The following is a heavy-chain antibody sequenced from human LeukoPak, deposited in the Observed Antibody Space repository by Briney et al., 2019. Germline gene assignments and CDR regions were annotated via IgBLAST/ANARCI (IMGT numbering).Heavy chain of an antibody. CDR1: GDSVSSNSAT. J-gene: IGHJ4*02. D-gene: IGHD6-13*01. CDR3: ARGGSFEGDSSSWYGPFDY. CDR2: TYYRSKWYN. V-gene: IGHV6-1*01. Sequence: SQTLSLTCAISGDSVSSNSATWNWIRQSPSRGLEWLGRTYYRSKWYNDYAVSVKSRITINPDTSKNQFSLQLNSVTPEDTAVYYCARGGSFEGDSSSWYGPFDYWGQGTLVTVSS.